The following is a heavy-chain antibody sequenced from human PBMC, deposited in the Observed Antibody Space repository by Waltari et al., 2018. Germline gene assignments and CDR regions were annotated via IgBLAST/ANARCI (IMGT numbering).Heavy chain of an antibody. J-gene: IGHJ3*02. Sequence: QVQLQQWGAGLLKPSETLSLTCAVYGGSFSGYYWSWIRQPPGKGLEWIGEINHSGSTNYNPSLKSRVTISVDTSKNQCSLKLSSVTAADTAVYYCARGGITIFGVVINDAFDIWGQGTMVTVSS. D-gene: IGHD3-3*01. V-gene: IGHV4-34*01. CDR1: GGSFSGYY. CDR3: ARGGITIFGVVINDAFDI. CDR2: INHSGST.